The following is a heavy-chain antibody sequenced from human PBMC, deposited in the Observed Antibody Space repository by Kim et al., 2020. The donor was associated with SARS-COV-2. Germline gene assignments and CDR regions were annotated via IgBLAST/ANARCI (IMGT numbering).Heavy chain of an antibody. CDR2: IYTSGST. V-gene: IGHV4-61*02. Sequence: SETLSLTCTVSGGSISSGSYYWSWIRQPAGKGLEWIGRIYTSGSTNYNPSLKSRVTISVDTSKNQFSLKLSSVTAADTAVYYCARSAGGYDILTGYPNWFDPWGQGTLVTVSS. CDR1: GGSISSGSYY. D-gene: IGHD3-9*01. CDR3: ARSAGGYDILTGYPNWFDP. J-gene: IGHJ5*02.